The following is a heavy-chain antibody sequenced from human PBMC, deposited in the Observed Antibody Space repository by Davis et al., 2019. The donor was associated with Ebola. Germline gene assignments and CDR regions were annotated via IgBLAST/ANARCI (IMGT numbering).Heavy chain of an antibody. CDR1: GGSISSYY. CDR3: ARVDMITFRGVIVSSQAFDI. D-gene: IGHD3-16*02. Sequence: MPSETLSLTCTVSGGSISSYYWSWIRQPPGKGLEWIGYIYYSGSTNYNPSLKSRVTISVDTSKNQFSLKLSSVTAADTAVYYCARVDMITFRGVIVSSQAFDIWGQGTMVTVSS. CDR2: IYYSGST. V-gene: IGHV4-59*01. J-gene: IGHJ3*02.